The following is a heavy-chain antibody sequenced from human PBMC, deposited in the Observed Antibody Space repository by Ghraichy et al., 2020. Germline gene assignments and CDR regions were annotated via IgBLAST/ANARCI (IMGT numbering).Heavy chain of an antibody. CDR3: AREFQYYDFWSGYSPIYYYYYGMDV. D-gene: IGHD3-3*01. V-gene: IGHV3-74*01. CDR1: GFTFSSYW. CDR2: INSDGSST. Sequence: LSLTCAASGFTFSSYWMHWVRQAPGKGLVWVSRINSDGSSTSYADSVKGRFTISRDNAKNTLYLQMNSLRAEDTAVYYCAREFQYYDFWSGYSPIYYYYYGMDVWGQGTTVTVSS. J-gene: IGHJ6*02.